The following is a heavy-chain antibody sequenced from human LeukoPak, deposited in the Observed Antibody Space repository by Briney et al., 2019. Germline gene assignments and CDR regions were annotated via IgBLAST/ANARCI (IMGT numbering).Heavy chain of an antibody. CDR2: ISSSGSII. V-gene: IGHV3-48*03. CDR1: GFTFSSYE. J-gene: IGHJ5*02. Sequence: PGGSLRLSCAASGFTFSSYEMNWVRQAPGKGLEWVSYISSSGSIIYYADSVKGRFTISRDNAKNSLYLQMNSLRAEDTAVYYCARDLRDGYNWWFDPWGQGTLVTVSS. D-gene: IGHD5-24*01. CDR3: ARDLRDGYNWWFDP.